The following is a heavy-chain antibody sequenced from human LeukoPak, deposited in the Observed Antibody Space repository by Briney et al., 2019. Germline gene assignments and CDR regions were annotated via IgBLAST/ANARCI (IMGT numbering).Heavy chain of an antibody. Sequence: GGSLRLSCTASGITVSSNDMSWVRQAPGKGLEWVSVIYSGGTTHYADYVKGRFSISRDNSENTLYLQMNSLRAEDTAVYYCARGSRDGYNSGLYYYYYGMDVWGQGTTVTVSS. CDR2: IYSGGTT. V-gene: IGHV3-66*01. J-gene: IGHJ6*02. CDR1: GITVSSND. D-gene: IGHD5-24*01. CDR3: ARGSRDGYNSGLYYYYYGMDV.